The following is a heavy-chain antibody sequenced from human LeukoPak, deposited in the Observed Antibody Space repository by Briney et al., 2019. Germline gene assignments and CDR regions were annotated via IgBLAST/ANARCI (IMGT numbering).Heavy chain of an antibody. D-gene: IGHD2-2*01. V-gene: IGHV4-59*12. Sequence: KPSETLSLTCTVSGGSISSYYWSWIRQPPVKGLEWIGYIYYSGSTNYNPSLKSRVTISVDTSKNQFSLKLSSVTAADTAVYYCAREGVPAANDAFDIWGQGTMVTVSS. CDR3: AREGVPAANDAFDI. CDR1: GGSISSYY. J-gene: IGHJ3*02. CDR2: IYYSGST.